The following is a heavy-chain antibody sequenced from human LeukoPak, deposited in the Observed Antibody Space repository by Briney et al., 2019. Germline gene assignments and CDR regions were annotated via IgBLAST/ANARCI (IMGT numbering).Heavy chain of an antibody. Sequence: PGGSLRLSCAASGFTFSSYAMSWVRQAPGKRLEWVSAISISGHATNYADSVKGRFTISRDTSKNTLYLQMNSLRAEDTAVYYCATIDDYHSQGWGTATYYFDYWGQGTLVTVSS. CDR1: GFTFSSYA. CDR3: ATIDDYHSQGWGTATYYFDY. D-gene: IGHD5-12*01. J-gene: IGHJ4*02. CDR2: ISISGHAT. V-gene: IGHV3-23*01.